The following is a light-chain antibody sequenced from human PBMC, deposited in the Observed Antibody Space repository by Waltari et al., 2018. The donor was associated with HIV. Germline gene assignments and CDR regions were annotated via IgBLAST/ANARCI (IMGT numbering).Light chain of an antibody. V-gene: IGLV1-40*01. CDR3: MSYDSRLSAWV. J-gene: IGLJ3*02. CDR1: TPNIGASHD. Sequence: QSVLTQPPSVSGARGQRPTISCTGRTPNIGASHDIHWYHQFPGAAPKLLTLGNNNPPSGTPPRFSGSKSCTSASLAMSGLQAEDEADYYCMSYDSRLSAWVFGGGTKLTVL. CDR2: GNN.